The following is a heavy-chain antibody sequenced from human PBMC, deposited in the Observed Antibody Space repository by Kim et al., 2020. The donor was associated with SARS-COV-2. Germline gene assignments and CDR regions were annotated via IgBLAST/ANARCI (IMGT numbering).Heavy chain of an antibody. CDR1: GFTFRSYW. CDR3: ARDGILSYTSSWDY. J-gene: IGHJ4*02. D-gene: IGHD6-13*01. CDR2: IKEDGRVR. Sequence: GGSLRLSCAASGFTFRSYWMSWVRQAPGKGLQWVANIKEDGRVRQYVDSVKGRFTISRDNAKNSLFLQMSSLRADDTAVYYCARDGILSYTSSWDYWGQGSLVPVS. V-gene: IGHV3-7*03.